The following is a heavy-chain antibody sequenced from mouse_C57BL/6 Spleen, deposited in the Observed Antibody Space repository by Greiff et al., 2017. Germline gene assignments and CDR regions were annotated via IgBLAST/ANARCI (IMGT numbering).Heavy chain of an antibody. V-gene: IGHV1-67*01. CDR1: GYTFTDYA. CDR3: ARWGYYGSSHYFDY. Sequence: QVQLQQSGPELVRPGVSVKISCKGSGYTFTDYAMHWVKQSHAKSLEWIGVISTYYGDASYNQKFKDKATMTVDKSPSTAYMEPARLTSADSAVYYCARWGYYGSSHYFDYWGQGTTLTVSS. J-gene: IGHJ2*01. CDR2: ISTYYGDA. D-gene: IGHD1-1*01.